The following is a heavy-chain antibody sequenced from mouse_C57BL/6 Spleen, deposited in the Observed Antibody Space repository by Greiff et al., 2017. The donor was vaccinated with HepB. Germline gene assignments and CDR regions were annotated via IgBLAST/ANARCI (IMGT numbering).Heavy chain of an antibody. Sequence: EVHLVESGGGLVKPGGSLKLSCAASGFTFSDYGMHWVRQAPEKGLEWVAYISSGSSTIYYADTVKGRFTISRDNAKNTLFLQMTSLRSEDTAMYYCARGSHWYFDVWGTGTTVTVSS. CDR3: ARGSHWYFDV. J-gene: IGHJ1*03. V-gene: IGHV5-17*01. CDR1: GFTFSDYG. CDR2: ISSGSSTI.